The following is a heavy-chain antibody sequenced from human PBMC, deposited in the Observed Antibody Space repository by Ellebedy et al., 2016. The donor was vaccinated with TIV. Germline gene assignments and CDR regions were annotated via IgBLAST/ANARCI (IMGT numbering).Heavy chain of an antibody. CDR2: INHSGST. CDR1: GGSFSGYY. Sequence: GSLRLSCAVYGGSFSGYYWNWIRQPPGKGLEWIGEINHSGSTNYNPSLKSRVTISVDTSKNQFSLKLNAVTASDTAVYYCARHRLGRPDGYRSPFDSWGQGTLVTVSS. J-gene: IGHJ4*02. CDR3: ARHRLGRPDGYRSPFDS. V-gene: IGHV4-34*01. D-gene: IGHD5-24*01.